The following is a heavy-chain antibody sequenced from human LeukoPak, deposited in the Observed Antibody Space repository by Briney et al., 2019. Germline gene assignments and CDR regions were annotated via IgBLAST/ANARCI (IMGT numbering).Heavy chain of an antibody. CDR1: GYSFTSYW. V-gene: IGHV5-51*01. D-gene: IGHD3-9*01. CDR3: ARRYYDILTGYYVFDY. J-gene: IGHJ4*02. Sequence: GASLKISCKGSGYSFTSYWIGWVRPLPGKGLEWMGIIYPGDSDTRYSPSFQGQVTISADKSISTAYLQWSSLKASDTAMYYCARRYYDILTGYYVFDYWGQGTLVTVSS. CDR2: IYPGDSDT.